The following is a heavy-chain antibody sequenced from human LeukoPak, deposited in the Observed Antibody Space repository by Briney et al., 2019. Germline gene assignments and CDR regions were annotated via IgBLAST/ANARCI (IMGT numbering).Heavy chain of an antibody. Sequence: ASVKVSCKASGYTFTSYYMHWVRQAPGQGLEWMGIINPSGGSTTYAQKFQVRVTITRDMSTSTVYMELSSLRSEDTAVYYCARENYYDSTGYKFDYWGQGTLVTVSS. V-gene: IGHV1-46*01. J-gene: IGHJ4*02. CDR1: GYTFTSYY. D-gene: IGHD3-22*01. CDR2: INPSGGST. CDR3: ARENYYDSTGYKFDY.